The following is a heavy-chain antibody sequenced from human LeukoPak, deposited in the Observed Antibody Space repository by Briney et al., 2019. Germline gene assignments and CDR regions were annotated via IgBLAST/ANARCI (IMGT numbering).Heavy chain of an antibody. CDR2: ISAYNGNT. J-gene: IGHJ5*02. Sequence: GASVKVSCKASGYTFTSYGISWVRQAPGQGLEWMGWISAYNGNTNCAQKLQGRVTMTTDTSTSTAYMELRSLRSDDTAVYYCARSQTYYYDSSGYYWFDPWGQGTLVTVSS. D-gene: IGHD3-22*01. CDR3: ARSQTYYYDSSGYYWFDP. V-gene: IGHV1-18*01. CDR1: GYTFTSYG.